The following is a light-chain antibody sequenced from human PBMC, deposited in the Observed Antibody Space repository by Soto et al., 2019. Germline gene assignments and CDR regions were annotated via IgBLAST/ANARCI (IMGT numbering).Light chain of an antibody. Sequence: IEMTQVPSRETVSHGGRATLSCRASQSVSSYLAWYQQKPGQAPRLLIYDASNRATGIPARFSGSGSGTEFTTTINRLQPEHFSVYYCQQYNNSPTFGQGTKVDIK. CDR3: QQYNNSPT. CDR1: QSVSSY. J-gene: IGKJ1*01. V-gene: IGKV3D-15*01. CDR2: DAS.